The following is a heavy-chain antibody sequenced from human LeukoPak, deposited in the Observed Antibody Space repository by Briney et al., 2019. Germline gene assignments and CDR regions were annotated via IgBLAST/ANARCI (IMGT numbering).Heavy chain of an antibody. V-gene: IGHV1-8*01. CDR1: GYTFTSYD. J-gene: IGHJ6*03. CDR3: PRRTGYYNYMDV. Sequence: ASVKVSCKASGYTFTSYDMNWVRQATGQGLEWMGWMNPNSGTTGYAQKFQGRVTMTRNTSISTAYMELSSLRSEDTAVYYCPRRTGYYNYMDVWGKGTTVTVSS. CDR2: MNPNSGTT. D-gene: IGHD2-8*02.